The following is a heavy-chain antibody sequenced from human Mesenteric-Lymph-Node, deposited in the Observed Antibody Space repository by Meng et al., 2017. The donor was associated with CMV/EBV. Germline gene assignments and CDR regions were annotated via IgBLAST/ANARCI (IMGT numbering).Heavy chain of an antibody. CDR3: AKEHCSSTSCYGLYGMDV. V-gene: IGHV3-53*05. D-gene: IGHD2-2*01. J-gene: IGHJ6*02. CDR2: IYTAGAT. CDR1: GFTVSTKF. Sequence: GESLKISCAASGFTVSTKFMSWVRQAPGKGLEWVSVIYTAGATYYADSVKGRFTISRDKSKNSLYLQMNSLRAEDTALYYCAKEHCSSTSCYGLYGMDVWGQGTTVTVSS.